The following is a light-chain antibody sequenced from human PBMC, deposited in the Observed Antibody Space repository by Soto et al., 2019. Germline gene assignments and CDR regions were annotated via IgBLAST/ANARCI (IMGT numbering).Light chain of an antibody. Sequence: EIVLTQSPGTLSLSPGERATLSCRASQSLSSSYLVWYQQKPGQAPRLLIYGVSTRDTGVPDRFSGSASGTEFTLTISSLQSEDFAVYDCQQYNNWPRTFGQGTRLEIK. J-gene: IGKJ5*01. CDR2: GVS. CDR3: QQYNNWPRT. V-gene: IGKV3-15*01. CDR1: QSLSSSY.